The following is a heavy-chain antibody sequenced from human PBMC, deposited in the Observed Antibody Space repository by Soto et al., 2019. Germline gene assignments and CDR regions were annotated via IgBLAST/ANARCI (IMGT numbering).Heavy chain of an antibody. Sequence: SETLPLTCTVSGGSISSSSYYWGWIRQPPGKGLEWIGSIYYSGSTYYNPSLKRRVTISVDTSKNQFSLKLSSVTAADTAVYYCARLARYCSSTSCRQGAMDVWGKGTTVTVSS. V-gene: IGHV4-39*01. CDR3: ARLARYCSSTSCRQGAMDV. CDR2: IYYSGST. D-gene: IGHD2-2*01. J-gene: IGHJ6*04. CDR1: GGSISSSSYY.